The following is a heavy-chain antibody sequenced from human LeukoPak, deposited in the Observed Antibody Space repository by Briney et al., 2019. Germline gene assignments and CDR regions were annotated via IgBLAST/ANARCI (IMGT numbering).Heavy chain of an antibody. CDR1: GGSISSYY. V-gene: IGHV4-59*01. Sequence: PSETLSLICAVSGGSISSYYWSWIRQPPGKGLEWIGYIYYSGSTNYNPSLKSRVTISVDTSKNQFSLKLSSVTAADTAVYYCARAIYDRSGYYWDAFDIWGQGTMVTVSS. CDR2: IYYSGST. D-gene: IGHD3-22*01. J-gene: IGHJ3*02. CDR3: ARAIYDRSGYYWDAFDI.